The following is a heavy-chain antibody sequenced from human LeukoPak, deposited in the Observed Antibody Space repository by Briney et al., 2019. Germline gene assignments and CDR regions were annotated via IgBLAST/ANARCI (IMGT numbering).Heavy chain of an antibody. CDR2: IYYSGST. CDR1: GGSFSGYY. J-gene: IGHJ5*02. V-gene: IGHV4-39*01. Sequence: SETLSLTCAVYGGSFSGYYWGWIRQPPGKGLEWIGSIYYSGSTYYNPSLKSRVTISVDTSKNQFSLKLSSVTAADTAVYYCARHVEYYYDSSAASWFDPWGQGTLVTVSS. CDR3: ARHVEYYYDSSAASWFDP. D-gene: IGHD3-22*01.